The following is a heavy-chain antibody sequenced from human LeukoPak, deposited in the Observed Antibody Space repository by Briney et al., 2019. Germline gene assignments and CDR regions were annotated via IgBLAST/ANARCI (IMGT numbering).Heavy chain of an antibody. V-gene: IGHV3-21*01. CDR3: ARDGSSVPYNWFDP. CDR2: ISSSSSYI. J-gene: IGHJ5*02. D-gene: IGHD6-6*01. CDR1: GFIVSSNY. Sequence: GGSLRLSCAASGFIVSSNYMSWVRQAPGGGLEWVSSISSSSSYIYYADSVKGRFTISRDNAKNSLYLQMNSLRAEDTAVYYCARDGSSVPYNWFDPWGQGTLVTVSS.